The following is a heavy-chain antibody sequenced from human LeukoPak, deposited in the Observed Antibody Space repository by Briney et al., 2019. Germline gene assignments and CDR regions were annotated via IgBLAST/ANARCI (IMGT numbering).Heavy chain of an antibody. CDR1: GFTFSSYG. CDR2: IWYDGSNK. Sequence: PGGSLRLSCAASGFTFSSYGMHWVRQAPGKGLEWVVVIWYDGSNKYYADSVKGRFTISRDNSKNTLYLQMNSLRAEDTAVYYCARDPAIQTWLSAYYFDHWGQGTQVTVSS. J-gene: IGHJ4*02. V-gene: IGHV3-33*01. CDR3: ARDPAIQTWLSAYYFDH. D-gene: IGHD3-22*01.